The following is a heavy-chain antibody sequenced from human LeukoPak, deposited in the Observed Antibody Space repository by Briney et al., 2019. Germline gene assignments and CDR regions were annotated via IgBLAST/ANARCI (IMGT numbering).Heavy chain of an antibody. Sequence: GASVKVSCKASGYTFTSYGISWVRQAPGQGLEWMGWISAYNGNTNYAQKLQGRVTMTTDTSTSTAYMELRSLRSDDTAVYYCARARSVGYSYSYPGQIAYYMDVWGKGTTVTVSS. V-gene: IGHV1-18*01. D-gene: IGHD5-18*01. CDR2: ISAYNGNT. J-gene: IGHJ6*03. CDR3: ARARSVGYSYSYPGQIAYYMDV. CDR1: GYTFTSYG.